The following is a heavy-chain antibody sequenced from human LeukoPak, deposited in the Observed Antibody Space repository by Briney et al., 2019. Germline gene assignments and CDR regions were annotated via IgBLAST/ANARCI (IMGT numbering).Heavy chain of an antibody. CDR1: GYTFSGFY. D-gene: IGHD3-9*01. Sequence: ASVKVSCKASGYTFSGFYIHWVRQAPGQGLEWIGWINPNSGGTNYAQRFKGRVTMTGDTSISTAYMELNRLTSDDTAVYYCANNRRRLDNWFDPWGQGTLVTVSS. CDR2: INPNSGGT. V-gene: IGHV1-2*02. CDR3: ANNRRRLDNWFDP. J-gene: IGHJ5*02.